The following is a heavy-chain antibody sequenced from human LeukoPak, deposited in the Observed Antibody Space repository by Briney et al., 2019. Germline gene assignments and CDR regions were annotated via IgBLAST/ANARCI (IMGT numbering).Heavy chain of an antibody. Sequence: PGGSLRLSCVASGFTFSTSWMTWVRQAPGKGLEWVSVIYSGGSTYYADSVKGRFTISRDNSKNTLYLQMNSLRAEDTAVYYCARAPSYYFDYWGQGTLVTVSS. CDR2: IYSGGST. CDR3: ARAPSYYFDY. J-gene: IGHJ4*02. V-gene: IGHV3-53*01. CDR1: GFTFSTSW.